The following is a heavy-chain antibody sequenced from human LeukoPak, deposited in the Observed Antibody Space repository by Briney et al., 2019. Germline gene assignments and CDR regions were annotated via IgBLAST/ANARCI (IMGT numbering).Heavy chain of an antibody. D-gene: IGHD4-17*01. CDR3: ARGSRRVSYGDYPPPSRPYYFDY. CDR2: INHSGST. Sequence: SETLSLTCAVYGGSFSGYYWSWIRQPPGKGLEWIGEINHSGSTNYNPSLKSRVTISVDTPKNQFSLKLSSVTAADTAVYYCARGSRRVSYGDYPPPSRPYYFDYWGQGTLVTVSS. CDR1: GGSFSGYY. J-gene: IGHJ4*02. V-gene: IGHV4-34*01.